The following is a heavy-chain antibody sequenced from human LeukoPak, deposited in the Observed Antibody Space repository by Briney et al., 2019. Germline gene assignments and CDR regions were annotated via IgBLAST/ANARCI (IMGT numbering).Heavy chain of an antibody. CDR3: ARLRGSGPYYYNGLDV. CDR2: IDPGDSYT. J-gene: IGHJ6*04. V-gene: IGHV5-10-1*01. Sequence: GESLRISCKGSGYSFTSYWITWVRQMPGKGLEWMGRIDPGDSYTNYGPSFQGHVTISADKSINTAYLQWSSLKASDTAMYYCARLRGSGPYYYNGLDVWGKGTTVTVSS. CDR1: GYSFTSYW. D-gene: IGHD3-10*01.